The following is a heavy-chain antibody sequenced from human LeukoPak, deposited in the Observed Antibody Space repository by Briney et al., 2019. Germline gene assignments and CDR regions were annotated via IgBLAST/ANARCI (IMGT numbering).Heavy chain of an antibody. CDR3: ARGSIVVVPAATDAFDI. D-gene: IGHD2-2*01. J-gene: IGHJ3*02. V-gene: IGHV1-2*02. CDR1: GYTFTGYY. Sequence: GASVKVSCKASGYTFTGYYMHWVRQAPGQGLEWMGWINPNSGGTNYAQKFQGRVTITRDTSISTAYMELSRLRSDDTAVYYCARGSIVVVPAATDAFDIWGQGTMVTVS. CDR2: INPNSGGT.